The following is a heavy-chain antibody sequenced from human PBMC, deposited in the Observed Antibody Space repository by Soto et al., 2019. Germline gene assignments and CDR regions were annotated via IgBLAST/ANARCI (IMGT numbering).Heavy chain of an antibody. D-gene: IGHD6-19*01. CDR2: IIPILAIA. J-gene: IGHJ4*02. CDR1: GGTFSSYT. V-gene: IGHV1-69*02. Sequence: SVKVSCKASGGTFSSYTISWVRQAPGQGLEWMGRIIPILAIANYAQKFQGRVTITADKSTSTAYMELSSLRSEDTAVYYCASHPGYSSGWGDYGVGYWGQGTLVTVSS. CDR3: ASHPGYSSGWGDYGVGY.